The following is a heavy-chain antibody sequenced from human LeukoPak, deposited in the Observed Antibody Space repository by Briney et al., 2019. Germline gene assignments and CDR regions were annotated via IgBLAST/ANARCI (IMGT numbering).Heavy chain of an antibody. V-gene: IGHV3-7*01. CDR2: IKQDGSEK. CDR3: ARAGSSSWYGPYYYYYGMDV. Sequence: GGSLRLSCAASGFTFSSYWMSWVRRAPGKGLEWVANIKQDGSEKYYVDSVKGRFTTSRDNAKNSLYLQMNSLRAEDTAVYYCARAGSSSWYGPYYYYYGMDVWGQGTTVTVSS. D-gene: IGHD6-13*01. J-gene: IGHJ6*02. CDR1: GFTFSSYW.